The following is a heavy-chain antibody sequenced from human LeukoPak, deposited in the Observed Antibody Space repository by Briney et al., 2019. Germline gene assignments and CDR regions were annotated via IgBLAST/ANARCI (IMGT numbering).Heavy chain of an antibody. CDR1: GGTFSSYA. Sequence: SVKVSCKASGGTFSSYAISWVRQAPGQGLEWMGRIIPILGIANYAQKFQGRVTMTRDTTISTVYMELSSLRPDDTAVYYCARKRIAAPIDYWGQGTLVTVSS. CDR2: IIPILGIA. J-gene: IGHJ4*02. D-gene: IGHD6-6*01. V-gene: IGHV1-69*04. CDR3: ARKRIAAPIDY.